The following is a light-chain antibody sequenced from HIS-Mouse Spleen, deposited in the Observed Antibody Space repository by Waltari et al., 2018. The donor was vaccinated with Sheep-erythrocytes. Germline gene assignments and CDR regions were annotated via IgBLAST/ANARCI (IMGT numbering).Light chain of an antibody. Sequence: EIVLTQSPATLSLSPGERATLSCRASQSVSSYLAWYQRKPGQAPRLLIYDASTRATGIPARFSGSASGTDFTLTISSLEPEDFAVYYCQQRSNWYTFGQGTKLEIK. CDR1: QSVSSY. CDR2: DAS. V-gene: IGKV3-11*01. J-gene: IGKJ2*01. CDR3: QQRSNWYT.